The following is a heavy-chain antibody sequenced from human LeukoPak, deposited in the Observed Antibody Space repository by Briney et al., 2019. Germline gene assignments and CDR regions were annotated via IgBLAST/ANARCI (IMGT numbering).Heavy chain of an antibody. D-gene: IGHD3/OR15-3a*01. J-gene: IGHJ4*02. CDR3: AKDGHFDY. CDR2: VSASGGST. Sequence: GGSLRLSCAASGFTFSSYTMSWVRQAPGKGLEWVSAVSASGGSTYYADSVKGRFTISRDNSKNTLYLQMNSLRAEDTAVYYRAKDGHFDYWGQGTLVTVSS. CDR1: GFTFSSYT. V-gene: IGHV3-23*01.